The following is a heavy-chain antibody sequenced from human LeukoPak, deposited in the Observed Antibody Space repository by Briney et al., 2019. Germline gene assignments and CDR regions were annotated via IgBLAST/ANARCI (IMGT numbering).Heavy chain of an antibody. CDR3: ARGAASYYDFWSGYLAPFDY. Sequence: SETLSLTCTVSGGSISSSSYYWGWIRQPPGKGLEWIGSIYYSGSTYYNPSLKSRVTISVDTSKNQFSLKLSSVTAADTAVYYCARGAASYYDFWSGYLAPFDYWGQGTLVTVSS. J-gene: IGHJ4*02. CDR1: GGSISSSSYY. V-gene: IGHV4-39*07. D-gene: IGHD3-3*01. CDR2: IYYSGST.